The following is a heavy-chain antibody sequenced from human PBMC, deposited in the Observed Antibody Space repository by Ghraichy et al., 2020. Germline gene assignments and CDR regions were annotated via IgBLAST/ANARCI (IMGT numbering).Heavy chain of an antibody. CDR2: ISSSSSTI. D-gene: IGHD3-16*01. CDR3: ARGQGGV. CDR1: GFTFSSYS. J-gene: IGHJ6*02. Sequence: GSLRLSCAASGFTFSSYSMNWVRQAPGKGLEWVSYISSSSSTINYADSVKDRFTISRDNAKNSLYLQMNSLRAEDTAVYYCARGQGGVWGQGTTVTVSS. V-gene: IGHV3-48*01.